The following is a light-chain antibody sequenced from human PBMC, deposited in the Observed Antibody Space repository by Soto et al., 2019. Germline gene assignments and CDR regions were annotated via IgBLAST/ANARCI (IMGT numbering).Light chain of an antibody. Sequence: QSALTQPASVSGSPGQSITISCSGTSSDVGTYNLVSWYQQHQGKPPKLMIYENSKQPSGVCDRFSGSKSGNTASLTISGLRAEDEAEYYCCSYAGSSTGVVFGGGTKLTVL. CDR2: ENS. CDR1: SSDVGTYNL. V-gene: IGLV2-23*01. J-gene: IGLJ2*01. CDR3: CSYAGSSTGVV.